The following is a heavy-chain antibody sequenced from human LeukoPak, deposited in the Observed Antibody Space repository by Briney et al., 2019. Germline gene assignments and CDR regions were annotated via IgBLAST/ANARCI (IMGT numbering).Heavy chain of an antibody. D-gene: IGHD4-17*01. V-gene: IGHV1-46*01. Sequence: GASVKVSCKASGYTFTSYYMHWVRQAPGQGLEWMGIINPSGGSTSYARKFQGRVTMTRDTSTSTVYMELSSLRSEDTAVYYCARYHGLRYFDYWGQGTLVTVSS. CDR2: INPSGGST. J-gene: IGHJ4*02. CDR3: ARYHGLRYFDY. CDR1: GYTFTSYY.